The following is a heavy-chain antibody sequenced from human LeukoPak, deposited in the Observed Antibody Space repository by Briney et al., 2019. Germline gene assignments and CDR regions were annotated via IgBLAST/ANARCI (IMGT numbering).Heavy chain of an antibody. CDR1: GGSISRYY. V-gene: IGHV4-59*01. CDR3: ARGSHYYGSGDWFDP. CDR2: IYDSGST. D-gene: IGHD3-10*01. Sequence: SETLSLTCTVSGGSISRYYWTWIRQPPGEGLEWIGYIYDSGSTNYNPSLKSRVTISLDTSKTQFSLKLTSVTAADTAVYYCARGSHYYGSGDWFDPWGQGTLVTVSS. J-gene: IGHJ5*02.